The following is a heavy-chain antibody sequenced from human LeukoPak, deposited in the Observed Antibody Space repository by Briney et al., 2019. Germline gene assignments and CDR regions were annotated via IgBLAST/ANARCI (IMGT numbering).Heavy chain of an antibody. CDR3: ARGGIAAADLIDY. CDR2: ISSSSSYI. D-gene: IGHD6-13*01. V-gene: IGHV3-21*01. CDR1: GFTFSSYS. J-gene: IGHJ4*02. Sequence: GGSLRLSCVASGFTFSSYSMNWVRQAPGKGLEWVSSISSSSSYIYYADSVKGRFTISRDNAKNSLYLQMNSLRAEDTAVYYCARGGIAAADLIDYWGQGTLVTVSS.